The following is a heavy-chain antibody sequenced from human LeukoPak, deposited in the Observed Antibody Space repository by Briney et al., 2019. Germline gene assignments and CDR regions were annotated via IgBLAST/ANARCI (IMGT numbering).Heavy chain of an antibody. CDR1: GFTFSSFG. V-gene: IGHV3-33*01. J-gene: IGHJ4*02. D-gene: IGHD6-13*01. Sequence: GRSLRLSCAASGFTFSSFGMHWVRQAPGKGLEWVAIIWYGANNKYYADSVKGRFTISRDDSKNTLYLLMNSLRAEDTAVYYCARASNSSWLSDYWGQGTLVTVSS. CDR2: IWYGANNK. CDR3: ARASNSSWLSDY.